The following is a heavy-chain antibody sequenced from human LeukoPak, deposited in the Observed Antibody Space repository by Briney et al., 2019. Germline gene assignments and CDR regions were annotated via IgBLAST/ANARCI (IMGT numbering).Heavy chain of an antibody. J-gene: IGHJ5*02. CDR1: GGSFSGYS. Sequence: PSETLSLTCAVYGGSFSGYSWSWIRQPPEKGLEWNGEITHSGSTNYNPSLRSRVTISVDTSKNRFSLKLSSVTAADTAVYYCARASSFNNWFDPWGQGTLVTVSS. D-gene: IGHD3-3*02. CDR3: ARASSFNNWFDP. V-gene: IGHV4-34*01. CDR2: ITHSGST.